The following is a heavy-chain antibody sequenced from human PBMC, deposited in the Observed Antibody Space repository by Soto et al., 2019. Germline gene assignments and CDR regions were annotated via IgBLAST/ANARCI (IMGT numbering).Heavy chain of an antibody. J-gene: IGHJ6*02. CDR2: IIPIFGTA. Sequence: QVQLVQSGAEVKKPGSSVKVSCKASGGTFSSYAISWVRQAPGQGLEWMGGIIPIFGTANYAQKFQGRVTITAYDSTSTAYMELSSLRSEDTAVYYCTRVLFSAGPGSADALYYYVGIDVWGQRTTVTASS. D-gene: IGHD6-13*01. CDR1: GGTFSSYA. CDR3: TRVLFSAGPGSADALYYYVGIDV. V-gene: IGHV1-69*01.